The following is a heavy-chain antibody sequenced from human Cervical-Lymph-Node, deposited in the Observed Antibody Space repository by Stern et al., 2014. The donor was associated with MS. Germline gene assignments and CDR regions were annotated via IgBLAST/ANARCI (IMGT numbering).Heavy chain of an antibody. CDR2: IKQDGSEK. D-gene: IGHD5-18*01. V-gene: IGHV3-7*01. CDR3: ARGRSSYDYFYYFDY. Sequence: EEQLVESGGALVQPGGSLRVSCVASGFSFGYYWMSWVLQAPGKGLEWVASIKQDGSEKYYVDSVKGRFTISRDNPKKSLYLQMTSLGAEDTAVYYCARGRSSYDYFYYFDYWGQGTLVTVSS. J-gene: IGHJ4*02. CDR1: GFSFGYYW.